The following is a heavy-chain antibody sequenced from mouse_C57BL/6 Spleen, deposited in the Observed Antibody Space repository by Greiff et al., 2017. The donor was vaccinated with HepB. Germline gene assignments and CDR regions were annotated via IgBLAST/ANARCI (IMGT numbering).Heavy chain of an antibody. Sequence: EVKLVESGEGLVKPGGSLKLSCAASGFTFSSYAMSWVRQTPEKRLEWVAYISSGGDYIYYADTVKGRFTISRDNARNTLYLQMSSLKSEDTAMYYCTRDGAMVTGEAYWGQGTLVTVSA. D-gene: IGHD2-2*01. CDR1: GFTFSSYA. CDR2: ISSGGDYI. J-gene: IGHJ3*01. V-gene: IGHV5-9-1*02. CDR3: TRDGAMVTGEAY.